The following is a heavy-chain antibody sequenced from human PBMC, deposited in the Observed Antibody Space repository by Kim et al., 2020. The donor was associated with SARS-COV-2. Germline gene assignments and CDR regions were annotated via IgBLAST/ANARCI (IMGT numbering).Heavy chain of an antibody. CDR2: INSDGSST. CDR3: ATTYYYNSGSYKYGMDV. V-gene: IGHV3-74*01. J-gene: IGHJ6*02. D-gene: IGHD3-10*01. CDR1: GFTFSSYW. Sequence: GGSLRLSCAASGFTFSSYWVHWVRQAPGKGLVWVSRINSDGSSTTYADSVKGRFTISRDNAKNTLYLQMNSLRAEDTAVYYCATTYYYNSGSYKYGMDVWGQGTTVTVSS.